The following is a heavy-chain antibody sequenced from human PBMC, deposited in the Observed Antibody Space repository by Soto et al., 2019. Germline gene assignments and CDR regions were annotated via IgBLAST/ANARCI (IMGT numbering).Heavy chain of an antibody. V-gene: IGHV1-2*04. D-gene: IGHD6-13*01. CDR1: GYTFTGYY. CDR3: VRAGRVAAALIRWFDP. CDR2: INPNSGGT. J-gene: IGHJ5*02. Sequence: ASVKVSCKASGYTFTGYYMHWVRQAPGQGLEWMGWINPNSGGTNYAQKFQGWVTMTRDTSISTAYMELSRLRSDDTAVYYCVRAGRVAAALIRWFDPWGQGTLVTVSS.